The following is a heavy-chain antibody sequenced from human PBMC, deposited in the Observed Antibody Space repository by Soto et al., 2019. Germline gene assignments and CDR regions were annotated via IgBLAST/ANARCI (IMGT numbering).Heavy chain of an antibody. V-gene: IGHV3-21*01. CDR1: GFTFSIYS. CDR3: ARDWYRSGWYSSSYYYGMDV. J-gene: IGHJ6*01. D-gene: IGHD6-19*01. CDR2: ISSSSSYI. Sequence: PWGSLRVSCASSGFTFSIYSMTWVRQAPGKGLDLVSSISSSSSYIYYADSVNGRFTISRDNAKNSLYLQMNSLRAEDSAVYYCARDWYRSGWYSSSYYYGMDVWGQGTTVTVSS.